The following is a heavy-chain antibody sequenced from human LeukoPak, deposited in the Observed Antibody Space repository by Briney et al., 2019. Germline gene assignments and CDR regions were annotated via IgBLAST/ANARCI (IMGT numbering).Heavy chain of an antibody. V-gene: IGHV4-38-2*02. CDR3: AKIVTAGYYYFDS. CDR1: GYSISSGYY. J-gene: IGHJ4*02. Sequence: SETLSLTCTVSGYSISSGYYWGWIRQPPGKGLEWIGSIYHSGATNYNPSLKGRVTISVDTSKNQFSLKLSSVTAADTAVYYCAKIVTAGYYYFDSWGQGTLVTVSS. CDR2: IYHSGAT. D-gene: IGHD2/OR15-2a*01.